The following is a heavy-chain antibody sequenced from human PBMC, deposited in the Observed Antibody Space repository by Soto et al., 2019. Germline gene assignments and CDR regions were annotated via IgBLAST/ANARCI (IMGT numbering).Heavy chain of an antibody. CDR3: ARKYVDYVDY. CDR1: GFTFSSYG. Sequence: QVQLVESGGGVVQPGRSLRLSCAASGFTFSSYGMHWVRQAPGKGLEWVAVIWYDGSDKYYADSVKGRFTISRDNSKNTLYLQMNSLRAEDTAVYYCARKYVDYVDYWGQGTLVTVSS. J-gene: IGHJ4*02. CDR2: IWYDGSDK. D-gene: IGHD3-16*01. V-gene: IGHV3-33*01.